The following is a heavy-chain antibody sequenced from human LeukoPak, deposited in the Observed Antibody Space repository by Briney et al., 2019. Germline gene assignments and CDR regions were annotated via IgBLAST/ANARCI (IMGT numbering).Heavy chain of an antibody. Sequence: ASVKVSCXASGYTFTSYGISWVRQAPGQGLEWMGWISAYNGNTNYAQKFQGRVTITTDESTSTAYMELSSLRSEDTAVYYCARDRDYYGSGNYGYWGQGTLVTVSS. V-gene: IGHV1-18*01. CDR2: ISAYNGNT. CDR1: GYTFTSYG. CDR3: ARDRDYYGSGNYGY. D-gene: IGHD3-10*01. J-gene: IGHJ4*02.